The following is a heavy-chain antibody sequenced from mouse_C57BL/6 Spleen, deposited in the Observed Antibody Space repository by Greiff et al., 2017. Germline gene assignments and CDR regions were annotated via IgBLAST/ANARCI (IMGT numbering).Heavy chain of an antibody. CDR1: GFTFSDFY. CDR2: SRNKANDYTT. V-gene: IGHV7-1*01. CDR3: AREWYAMDY. Sequence: EVMLVESGGGLVQSGRSLRLSCATSGFTFSDFYMEWVRQAPGKGLEWIAASRNKANDYTTEYSASVKGRFIVSRDTSQSILYLQMKALRAEDTAIYYCAREWYAMDYWGQGTSVTVSS. J-gene: IGHJ4*01.